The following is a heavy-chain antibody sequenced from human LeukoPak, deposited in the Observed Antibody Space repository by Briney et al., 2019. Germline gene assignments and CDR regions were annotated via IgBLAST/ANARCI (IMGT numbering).Heavy chain of an antibody. CDR3: ARGRRAWIQLWSPFDP. CDR2: IYHSGST. D-gene: IGHD5-18*01. CDR1: GYSISSGYY. Sequence: SETLSLTCTVSGYSISSGYYWGWIRQPPGKGLEWIGSIYHSGSTYYNPSLKSRVTISVDTSKNQFSLKLSSVTAADTAVYYCARGRRAWIQLWSPFDPWGQGTLVTVSS. V-gene: IGHV4-38-2*02. J-gene: IGHJ5*02.